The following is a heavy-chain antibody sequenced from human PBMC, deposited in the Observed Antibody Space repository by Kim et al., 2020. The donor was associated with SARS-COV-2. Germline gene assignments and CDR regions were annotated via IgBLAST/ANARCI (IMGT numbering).Heavy chain of an antibody. V-gene: IGHV3-13*04. J-gene: IGHJ4*02. D-gene: IGHD2-15*01. CDR1: GFTFSSYD. Sequence: GGSLRLSCAASGFTFSSYDMHWVRQATGKGLEWVSAIGTAGDTYYPGSVKGRFTISRENAKNSLYLQMNSLRAGDTAVYYCARAGGRPGGFDYWGQGTLVTVSS. CDR2: IGTAGDT. CDR3: ARAGGRPGGFDY.